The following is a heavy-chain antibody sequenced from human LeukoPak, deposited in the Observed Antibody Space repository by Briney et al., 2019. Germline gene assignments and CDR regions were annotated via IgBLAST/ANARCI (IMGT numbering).Heavy chain of an antibody. Sequence: SETLSLTCTVSGGSISSYYWSWIRQPPGKGLEWIGYIYYSGSTNYNPSLKSRVTISVDTSKNQFSLKLSSVTAADTAVYYCARARRGQLRWFDPWGQGTLVTVSS. CDR2: IYYSGST. V-gene: IGHV4-59*12. CDR1: GGSISSYY. J-gene: IGHJ5*02. CDR3: ARARRGQLRWFDP. D-gene: IGHD5-18*01.